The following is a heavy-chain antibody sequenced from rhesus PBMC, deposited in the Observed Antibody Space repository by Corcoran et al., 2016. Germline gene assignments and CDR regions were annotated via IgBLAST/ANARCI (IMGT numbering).Heavy chain of an antibody. D-gene: IGHD3-34*01. Sequence: QVQLQESGPGLVKPSETLSLTCAVSGGSISGYFWNWIRQPPGQGLEWIGYIGCGRGNTYYNYSLKRRVTISADTSKNQFSLRLRSVTAADTAVYYCSRTSGHWGSWYFDLWGPGTPITISS. CDR1: GGSISGYF. CDR3: SRTSGHWGSWYFDL. CDR2: IGCGRGNT. V-gene: IGHV4-165*02. J-gene: IGHJ2*01.